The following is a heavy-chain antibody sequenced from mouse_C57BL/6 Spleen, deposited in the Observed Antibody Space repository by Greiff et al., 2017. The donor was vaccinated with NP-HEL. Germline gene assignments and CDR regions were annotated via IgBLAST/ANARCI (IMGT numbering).Heavy chain of an antibody. D-gene: IGHD1-1*01. CDR2: ISDGGSYT. J-gene: IGHJ4*01. CDR3: ARSPYYYGSSYPYYYAMDY. CDR1: GFTFSSYA. V-gene: IGHV5-4*01. Sequence: EVQGVESGGGLVKPGGSLKLSCAASGFTFSSYAMSWVRQTPEKRLEWVATISDGGSYTYYPDNVKGRFTISRDNAKNNLYLQMSHLKSEDTAMYYCARSPYYYGSSYPYYYAMDYWGQGTSVTVSS.